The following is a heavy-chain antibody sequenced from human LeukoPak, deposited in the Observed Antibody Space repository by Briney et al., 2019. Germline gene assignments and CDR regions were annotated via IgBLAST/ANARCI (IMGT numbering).Heavy chain of an antibody. CDR1: GFPFRSYW. CDR2: INLDGSAK. J-gene: IGHJ3*02. Sequence: SGGSLRLSCGAFGFPFRSYWELGLRQAPGKGLEWVASINLDGSAKYYMDSVKGRFSISRDNAKNSLFLQMNSLTAGHTAVYYCARLDYVQALDIWGQGTMVTVSS. D-gene: IGHD3-16*01. CDR3: ARLDYVQALDI. V-gene: IGHV3-7*01.